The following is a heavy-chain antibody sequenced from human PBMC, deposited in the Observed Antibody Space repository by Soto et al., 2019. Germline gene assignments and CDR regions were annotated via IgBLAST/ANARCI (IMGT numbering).Heavy chain of an antibody. CDR2: MNPNSGNT. CDR3: ARAGRMYYYYGMDV. CDR1: GYTFTSYD. J-gene: IGHJ6*02. Sequence: ASVKVSCKASGYTFTSYDINWVRQATGQGLEWMGWMNPNSGNTGYAQKFQGRVTMTGNTSISTAYMELSSLRSEDTAVYYCARAGRMYYYYGMDVWGQGTTVTVSS. V-gene: IGHV1-8*01.